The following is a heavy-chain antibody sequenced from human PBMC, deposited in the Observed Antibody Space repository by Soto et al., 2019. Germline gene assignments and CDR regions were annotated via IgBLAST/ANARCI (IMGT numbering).Heavy chain of an antibody. V-gene: IGHV1-69*13. CDR2: IIPIFGTA. CDR3: ARRAVAGDNDAFDI. CDR1: GGTFSSYA. J-gene: IGHJ3*02. Sequence: SVRVSCKASGGTFSSYAISWVRQAPGQGLEWMGGIIPIFGTANYAQKFQGRVTITADESTSTAYMELSSLRSEDTAVYYCARRAVAGDNDAFDIWGQGTMVTVSS. D-gene: IGHD6-19*01.